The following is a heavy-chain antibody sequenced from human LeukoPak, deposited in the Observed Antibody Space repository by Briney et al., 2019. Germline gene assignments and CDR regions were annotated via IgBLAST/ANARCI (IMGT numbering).Heavy chain of an antibody. CDR1: GYTFTANY. V-gene: IGHV1-2*02. J-gene: IGHJ4*02. CDR2: INPRSGGT. CDR3: ARGSGTSWFDY. Sequence: ASVKVSCKASGYTFTANYMHWVRQAPGQGLEWMGWINPRSGGTNYGEKFRGRVTMTRDTSITTAYMELSSLRFDDTAVYYCARGSGTSWFDYWGQGTLVTVPS. D-gene: IGHD2-2*01.